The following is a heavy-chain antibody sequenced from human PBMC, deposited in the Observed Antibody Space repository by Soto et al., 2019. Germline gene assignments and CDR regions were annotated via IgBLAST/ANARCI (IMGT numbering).Heavy chain of an antibody. V-gene: IGHV4-34*01. CDR2: INHSGST. Sequence: PSETLSLTCAVYGGSFSGYYWSRIRQPPGKGLEWIGEINHSGSTNYNPSLKSRVTISVDTSKNQFSLKLSSVTAADTAVYYCARSHIVPRLFMYPFESWGQGTQVTVSS. CDR3: ARSHIVPRLFMYPFES. D-gene: IGHD5-12*01. CDR1: GGSFSGYY. J-gene: IGHJ4*02.